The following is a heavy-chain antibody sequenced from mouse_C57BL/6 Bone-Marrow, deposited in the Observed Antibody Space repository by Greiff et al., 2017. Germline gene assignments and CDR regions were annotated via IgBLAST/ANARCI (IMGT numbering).Heavy chain of an antibody. Sequence: VKVVESGAELVKPGASVKMSCKASGYTFTTYPIEWMKQNHGKSLEWIGNFHPYNDDTKYNEKFKGKATLTVEKSSNTVYLELSRLTSDDSAVYSCAKSSTFVYYFDYWGQGTTLTVSS. CDR2: FHPYNDDT. J-gene: IGHJ2*01. CDR1: GYTFTTYP. D-gene: IGHD5-1*01. V-gene: IGHV1-47*01. CDR3: AKSSTFVYYFDY.